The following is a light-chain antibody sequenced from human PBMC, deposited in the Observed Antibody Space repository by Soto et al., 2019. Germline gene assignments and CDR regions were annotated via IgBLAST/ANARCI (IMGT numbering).Light chain of an antibody. V-gene: IGKV1-5*03. J-gene: IGKJ1*01. Sequence: DIQMTQSPSTLSASVGDRVTITCRASQSISSWLAWYQQKPGKAPKLLIYKASSLESGVPSRFSGSGSGTEFTLNISSLQPDDFANYYCQQYNYYSTFGQGTKVEIK. CDR3: QQYNYYST. CDR1: QSISSW. CDR2: KAS.